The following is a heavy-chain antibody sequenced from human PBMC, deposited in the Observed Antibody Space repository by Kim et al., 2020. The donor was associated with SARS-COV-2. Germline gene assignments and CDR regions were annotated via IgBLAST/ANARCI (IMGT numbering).Heavy chain of an antibody. Sequence: SETLSLTCTVSGGSISSSSYYWGWIRQPPGKGLEWIGSIYYSGNTYYNPSLKSRVTISVDTSKNQFSLKLSSVTAADTAVYYCARLGYDFWSGNTYFDPWGQGTLVPVSS. J-gene: IGHJ5*02. CDR2: IYYSGNT. CDR1: GGSISSSSYY. V-gene: IGHV4-39*01. D-gene: IGHD3-3*01. CDR3: ARLGYDFWSGNTYFDP.